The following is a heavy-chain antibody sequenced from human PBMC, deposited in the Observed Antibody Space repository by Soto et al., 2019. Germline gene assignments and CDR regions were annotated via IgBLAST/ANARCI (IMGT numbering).Heavy chain of an antibody. CDR2: IYPGDSET. J-gene: IGHJ4*02. CDR1: GYTFGTYW. V-gene: IGHV5-51*01. Sequence: PVESLKISCQGSGYTFGTYWIGWVRQMPGKGLEWMGVIYPGDSETRYSPSFQGHVTISADKSVSLAYLQWRSLKASDTATYYCVETYGDYLDYCGQRTLVTVSS. CDR3: VETYGDYLDY. D-gene: IGHD4-17*01.